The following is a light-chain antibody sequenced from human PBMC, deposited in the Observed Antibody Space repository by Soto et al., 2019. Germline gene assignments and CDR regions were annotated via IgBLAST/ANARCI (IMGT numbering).Light chain of an antibody. CDR3: GTWDSSLSAGV. Sequence: QSVLTQPPSVSAAPGQKVTISCSGSSSNIGNNYVSWYKQLPGTAPKLLIYENNKRPSGIPDRFSGSKSGTSATLGITGLQTGDEADYYCGTWDSSLSAGVFGGGTKLTVL. V-gene: IGLV1-51*02. CDR1: SSNIGNNY. J-gene: IGLJ3*02. CDR2: ENN.